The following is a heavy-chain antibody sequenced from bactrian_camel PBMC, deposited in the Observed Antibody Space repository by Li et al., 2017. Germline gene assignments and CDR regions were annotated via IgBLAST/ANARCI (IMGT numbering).Heavy chain of an antibody. Sequence: QLVESGGGSVQAGGSLRLSCKVSGHSRGSNCVGWYRLPPGRAPAEREGIAAIRRDGGETWYAASVKGRFTISQDKGKNTVYLLMNSLKPDDSGTYYCAYESGTTPDLCRRQGPGGYFGQGTQVTVS. CDR1: GHSRGSNC. V-gene: IGHV3S32*01. CDR2: IRRDGGET. J-gene: IGHJ4*01. D-gene: IGHD7*01.